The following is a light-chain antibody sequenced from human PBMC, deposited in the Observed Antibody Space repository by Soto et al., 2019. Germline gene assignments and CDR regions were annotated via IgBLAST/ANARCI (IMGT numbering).Light chain of an antibody. V-gene: IGKV3-11*01. J-gene: IGKJ1*01. CDR1: QSVSSF. Sequence: ETVLTQSPATLSLSPGEGATLSCRASQSVSSFLAWYQQKPGQAPRLLIYDASNRATGIPARFSGTGSGTEFTLTISSLQSEDFALYYCQQYNDWPLTFGQGTKVDIK. CDR2: DAS. CDR3: QQYNDWPLT.